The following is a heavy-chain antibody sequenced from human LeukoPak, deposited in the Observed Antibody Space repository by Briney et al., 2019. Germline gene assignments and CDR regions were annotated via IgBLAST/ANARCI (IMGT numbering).Heavy chain of an antibody. CDR3: ARDGGSTSSDY. CDR1: GFTFSSYS. D-gene: IGHD2-2*01. CDR2: ISSSGSTI. J-gene: IGHJ4*02. Sequence: GGSLRLSCAASGFTFSSYSMNWVRQAPGKGLEWVSYISSSGSTIYYADSVKGRFTIPRDNAKSSLYLQMNSLRAEDTAVYYCARDGGSTSSDYWGQETLVTVSS. V-gene: IGHV3-48*01.